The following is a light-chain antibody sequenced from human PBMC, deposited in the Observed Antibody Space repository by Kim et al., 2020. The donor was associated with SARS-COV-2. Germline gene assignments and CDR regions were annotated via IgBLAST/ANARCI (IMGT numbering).Light chain of an antibody. CDR1: QNIDTY. J-gene: IGKJ4*01. V-gene: IGKV3-11*01. Sequence: PGERTTLSCRASQNIDTYLAWYQQRPGQAPRLLVYDASNRATGVPDRFSGSGSGTDFTLTISSLEPEDFSLYYCQQRNSWPPAVTFGGGTKVDIK. CDR2: DAS. CDR3: QQRNSWPPAVT.